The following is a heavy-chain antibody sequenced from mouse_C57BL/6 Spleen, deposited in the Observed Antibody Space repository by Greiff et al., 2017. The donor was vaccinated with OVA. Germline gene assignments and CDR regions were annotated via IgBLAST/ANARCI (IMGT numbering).Heavy chain of an antibody. J-gene: IGHJ2*01. V-gene: IGHV5-9*01. Sequence: EVNVVESGGGLVKPGGSLKLSCAASGFTFSSYTMSWVRQTPEKRLEWVATISGGGGNTYYPDSVKGRFTISRDNAKNTLYLQMSSLRSEDTALYYCARHRGVVASYYFDYWGQGTTLTVSS. CDR1: GFTFSSYT. D-gene: IGHD1-1*01. CDR2: ISGGGGNT. CDR3: ARHRGVVASYYFDY.